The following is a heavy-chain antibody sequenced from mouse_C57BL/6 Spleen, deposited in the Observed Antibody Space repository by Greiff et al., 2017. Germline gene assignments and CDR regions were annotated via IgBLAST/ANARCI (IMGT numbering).Heavy chain of an antibody. CDR1: GYTFTSYW. J-gene: IGHJ2*01. V-gene: IGHV1-69*01. Sequence: QVQLQQPGAELVMPGASVKLSCKASGYTFTSYWMHWVKQRPGQGLEWIGEIDPSDSYTNYNQKFKGKSTLTVDKSSSTAYMQLSSLTSEDSAVYYCARGFITTVVGYFDYWAKAPLSQSPQ. CDR2: IDPSDSYT. D-gene: IGHD1-1*01. CDR3: ARGFITTVVGYFDY.